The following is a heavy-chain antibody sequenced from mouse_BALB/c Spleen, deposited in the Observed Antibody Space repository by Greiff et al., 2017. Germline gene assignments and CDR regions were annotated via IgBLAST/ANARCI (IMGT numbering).Heavy chain of an antibody. Sequence: EVQLVESGGGLVQPGASRKLSCAASGFTFTSFGMHWVRQAPEKGLEWVAYICSGGSYTDYRDSVKGRFTISRDNAKNTLYLQMSRLKSEDTAMYYCARHEARCFDYWGQGTTLTVSS. V-gene: IGHV5-6*01. CDR2: ICSGGSYT. CDR1: GFTFTSFG. J-gene: IGHJ2*01. CDR3: ARHEARCFDY. D-gene: IGHD3-2*02.